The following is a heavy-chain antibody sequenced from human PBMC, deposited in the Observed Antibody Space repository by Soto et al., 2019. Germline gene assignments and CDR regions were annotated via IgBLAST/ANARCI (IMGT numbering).Heavy chain of an antibody. V-gene: IGHV4-4*07. CDR3: ARDIGSYAYGEGY. Sequence: SETLSLTCSVSGGSINSYWWSWIRQPAGKGLEWIGRVYSSGTTDYNPSLNSRATLSVETSKNQFSLKLSSVTAADTAVYYCARDIGSYAYGEGYWGQRIQVTVSS. CDR2: VYSSGTT. D-gene: IGHD3-10*01. J-gene: IGHJ4*02. CDR1: GGSINSYW.